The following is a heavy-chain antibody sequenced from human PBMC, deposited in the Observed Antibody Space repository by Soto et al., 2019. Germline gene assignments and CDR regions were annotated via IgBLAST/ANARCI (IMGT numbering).Heavy chain of an antibody. CDR3: ARDYDSSGYYYFPGY. CDR1: GFTFSSYG. V-gene: IGHV3-33*01. Sequence: PGGSLRLSCAASGFTFSSYGMHWVRQAPGKGLEWVAVIWYDGSNKYYADSVKGRFTISRDNSKNTLYLQMNSLRAEDTAVYYCARDYDSSGYYYFPGYWGQGTLVTVSS. J-gene: IGHJ4*02. D-gene: IGHD3-22*01. CDR2: IWYDGSNK.